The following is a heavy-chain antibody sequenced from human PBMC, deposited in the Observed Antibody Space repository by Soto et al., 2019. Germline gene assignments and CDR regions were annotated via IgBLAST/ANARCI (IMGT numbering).Heavy chain of an antibody. CDR3: ARVEESGYEGGYYFDY. D-gene: IGHD5-12*01. CDR1: GGSIISGGYY. V-gene: IGHV4-31*03. CDR2: IHDSGST. Sequence: QVQLQESGPGLVKPSQTLSLTCTVSGGSIISGGYYWTWIRQHPGKGLEWIGYIHDSGSTDYNPSLKSRLTILVDPSKNQFSLSLSAVTAADTAVYYCARVEESGYEGGYYFDYWGQGTLVTVSS. J-gene: IGHJ4*02.